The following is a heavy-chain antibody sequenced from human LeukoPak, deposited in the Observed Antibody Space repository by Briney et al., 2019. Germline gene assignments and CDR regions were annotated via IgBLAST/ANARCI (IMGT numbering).Heavy chain of an antibody. J-gene: IGHJ6*03. D-gene: IGHD4-17*01. V-gene: IGHV3-48*03. Sequence: GGSLRLSCAASGFTFSTYEINWVRQAPGKGLEWLSHISTSGSSIHYADSVKGRFTISRDNAKNSLYLQMNSLRVEDTAVYYCARDATTELGTVYMDVWGKGTTVAISS. CDR3: ARDATTELGTVYMDV. CDR1: GFTFSTYE. CDR2: ISTSGSSI.